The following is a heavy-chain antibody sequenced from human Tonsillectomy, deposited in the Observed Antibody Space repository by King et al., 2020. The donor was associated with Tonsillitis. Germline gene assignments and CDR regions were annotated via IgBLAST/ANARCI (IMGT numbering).Heavy chain of an antibody. V-gene: IGHV3-7*03. J-gene: IGHJ6*04. Sequence: VQLVESGGGLVQPGGSLRLSCVASGFTFSSYWMSWVRQAPGKGLEWVANIGEDGSEKNSVDSVKGRFTISRDNAKNSLYLQMNSLRAEDTAVYFCATWRRLDVWGKGTTVTVSS. CDR3: ATWRRLDV. CDR1: GFTFSSYW. CDR2: IGEDGSEK.